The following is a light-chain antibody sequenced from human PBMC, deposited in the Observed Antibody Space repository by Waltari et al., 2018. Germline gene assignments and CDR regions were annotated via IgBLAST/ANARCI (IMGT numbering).Light chain of an antibody. CDR3: AAWDDSLNGVV. J-gene: IGLJ2*01. Sequence: QSVLTQPPSASGTPGQRVTISCSGSSSNVGSNTVNWYQQLSGMAPKLLIYSNTQRPPGVPDRVSGSKSGTAASLAISGLQSEDEADYYCAAWDDSLNGVVFGGGTKLTVL. CDR1: SSNVGSNT. V-gene: IGLV1-44*01. CDR2: SNT.